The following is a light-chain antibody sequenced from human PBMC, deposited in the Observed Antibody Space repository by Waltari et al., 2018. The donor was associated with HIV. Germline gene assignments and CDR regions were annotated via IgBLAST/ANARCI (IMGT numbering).Light chain of an antibody. CDR2: WGS. CDR1: RSLLYGTNDKNY. V-gene: IGKV4-1*01. Sequence: DILMVQSPDSLAVSLGARATINCTSSRSLLYGTNDKNYVAWYQRKPGLPPRVLIHWGSMRESGVPDRFSGSGSGTDFTLTITSLQAEDVGFYYCQQYYSSPLTFGQGTLLEIK. J-gene: IGKJ5*01. CDR3: QQYYSSPLT.